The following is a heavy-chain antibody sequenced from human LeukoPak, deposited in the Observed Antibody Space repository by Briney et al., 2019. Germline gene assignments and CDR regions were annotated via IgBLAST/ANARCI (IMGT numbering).Heavy chain of an antibody. Sequence: ASVKVSCRASGYTFTSYGISWVRQAPGQGLEWMGWISAYNGNTNYAQKLQGRVTMTTDTSTSTAYMELRSLRSDDTAVYYCARDLGWDGYNYNGYWGQGTLVTVSS. D-gene: IGHD5-24*01. V-gene: IGHV1-18*01. CDR2: ISAYNGNT. CDR3: ARDLGWDGYNYNGY. J-gene: IGHJ4*02. CDR1: GYTFTSYG.